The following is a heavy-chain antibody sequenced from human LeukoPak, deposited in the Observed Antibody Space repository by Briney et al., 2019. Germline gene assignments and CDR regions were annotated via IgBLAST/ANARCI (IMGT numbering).Heavy chain of an antibody. V-gene: IGHV1-2*02. D-gene: IGHD4-17*01. CDR3: ARVVGFGDYPFDY. CDR2: IYPNSGGT. Sequence: ASVKVSCKASGYTFSGHYMHWVRQAPGQGLEWMGWIYPNSGGTNYAQKFQGRVTMTRDTSISTAYMELRRLKSDDTALYYCARVVGFGDYPFDYWGQGTLVTVSS. J-gene: IGHJ4*02. CDR1: GYTFSGHY.